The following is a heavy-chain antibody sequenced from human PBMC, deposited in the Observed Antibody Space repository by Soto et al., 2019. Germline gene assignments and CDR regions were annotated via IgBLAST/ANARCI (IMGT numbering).Heavy chain of an antibody. J-gene: IGHJ4*02. CDR3: ARGPSYRPQRITIVRGVIIKGAAFDY. CDR2: MNPNSGNT. V-gene: IGHV1-8*01. CDR1: GYTFTSYD. D-gene: IGHD3-10*01. Sequence: QVQLVQSGAEVKKPGASVKVSCKASGYTFTSYDINWVRQATGQGLEWMGWMNPNSGNTGYAQKXXAXLTLSXTTSMSTAYMXXSXLKXEDTAVYYCARGPSYRPQRITIVRGVIIKGAAFDYWGQGTLVTVSS.